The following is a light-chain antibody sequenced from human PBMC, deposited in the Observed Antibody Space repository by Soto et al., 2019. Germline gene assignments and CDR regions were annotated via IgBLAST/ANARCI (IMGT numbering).Light chain of an antibody. J-gene: IGLJ1*01. Sequence: QSALTQPPSASESPGQSVTISCTGTSSDIGGYDFVSWYQQHPGKAPKLIIYDINKRPSGVPDRFSGSRSGNMASLTVSGLRAEDEADYYCSSFAVSHIVFGTGTKLTVL. CDR1: SSDIGGYDF. CDR2: DIN. CDR3: SSFAVSHIV. V-gene: IGLV2-8*01.